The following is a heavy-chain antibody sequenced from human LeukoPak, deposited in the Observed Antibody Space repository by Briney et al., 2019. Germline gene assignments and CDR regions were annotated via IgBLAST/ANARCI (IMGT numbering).Heavy chain of an antibody. CDR2: VNHSGST. Sequence: SETLSLTCAVYGGSFSGYYWSWIRQPPGKGLEWIGEVNHSGSTNYNPSLKSRVTISVDTSKNQFSLKLSSVTAADTAVYYCASSPGYYYGSGSYYNVRFDYWGQGTLVTVSS. CDR1: GGSFSGYY. V-gene: IGHV4-34*01. D-gene: IGHD3-10*01. CDR3: ASSPGYYYGSGSYYNVRFDY. J-gene: IGHJ4*02.